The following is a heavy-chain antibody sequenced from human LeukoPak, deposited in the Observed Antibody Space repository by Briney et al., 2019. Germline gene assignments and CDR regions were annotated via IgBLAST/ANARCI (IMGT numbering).Heavy chain of an antibody. CDR1: GDSVSSNSAA. CDR2: TYYRSKWYN. CDR3: ARAEWLLRAVGPYYFDY. V-gene: IGHV6-1*01. J-gene: IGHJ4*02. D-gene: IGHD3-3*01. Sequence: SQTLSLTCAISGDSVSSNSAAWNWIRQSPSRGLEWLGRTYYRSKWYNDYAVSVKSRITINPDTSKNQFSLQLNSVTPEDTAVYYCARAEWLLRAVGPYYFDYWGQGTLVTVSS.